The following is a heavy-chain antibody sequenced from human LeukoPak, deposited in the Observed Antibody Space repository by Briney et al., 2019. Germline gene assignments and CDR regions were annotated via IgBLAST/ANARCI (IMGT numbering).Heavy chain of an antibody. CDR1: GFIFNTFG. CDR2: ITNTTTYT. CDR3: AGLSGGFYDTNDYA. Sequence: GALRLSCSASGFIFNTFGMNCVRQVPRKGLEWVSSITNTTTYTYYADSVKGRFTISRDNSKNSLFLQMNILRVEDTAVYDCAGLSGGFYDTNDYAWGQGTLVTVSS. D-gene: IGHD3-22*01. J-gene: IGHJ5*02. V-gene: IGHV3-21*01.